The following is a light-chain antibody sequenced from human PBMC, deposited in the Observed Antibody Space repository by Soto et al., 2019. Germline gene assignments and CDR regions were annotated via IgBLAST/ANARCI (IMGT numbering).Light chain of an antibody. CDR1: QTVRNNY. V-gene: IGKV3-20*01. J-gene: IGKJ4*02. CDR3: QQFSSYPLP. Sequence: EFVLTQSPGTLSLSPGERATLSCRASQTVRNNYLAWYQQKPGQAPRLLIYDASSRATGIPDRFSGGGSGTDFPLTIRRLEPEDFAVYYFQQFSSYPLPFGGGTNVEIK. CDR2: DAS.